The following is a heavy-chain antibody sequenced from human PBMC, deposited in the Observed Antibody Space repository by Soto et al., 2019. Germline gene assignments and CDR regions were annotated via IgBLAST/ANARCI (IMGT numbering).Heavy chain of an antibody. CDR1: GYTFSTYG. D-gene: IGHD3-3*01. CDR3: ARDFDCWSGSLYFQH. Sequence: QVQLVQSGAEVKKPGASVKVSCKASGYTFSTYGITWVRQAPGQGLEWMGWISAYNGNTNYAQKVQGRLTMTTDTATSTAYMELRSLRSDDTAVYYCARDFDCWSGSLYFQHWGQGTLVTVSS. CDR2: ISAYNGNT. J-gene: IGHJ1*01. V-gene: IGHV1-18*01.